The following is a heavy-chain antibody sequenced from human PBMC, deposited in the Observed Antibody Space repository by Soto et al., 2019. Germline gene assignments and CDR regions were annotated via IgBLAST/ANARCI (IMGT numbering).Heavy chain of an antibody. V-gene: IGHV3-23*01. D-gene: IGHD1-26*01. Sequence: XVSLRLSCAASGFTFSSYAMSWVRQAPGKGLEWVSAISGSGGSTYYADSVKGRFTISRDNSKNTLYLQMNSLRAEDTAVYYCAKDMEVGAIISYFDYWGQGTLVTVSS. CDR1: GFTFSSYA. J-gene: IGHJ4*02. CDR2: ISGSGGST. CDR3: AKDMEVGAIISYFDY.